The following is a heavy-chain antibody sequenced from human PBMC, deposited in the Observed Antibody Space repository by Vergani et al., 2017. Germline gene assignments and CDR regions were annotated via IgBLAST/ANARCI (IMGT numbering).Heavy chain of an antibody. Sequence: EVQLVESGGGLVQPGGSLRLSCAASGFTVSNNYMSWVRQAPGKGLEWVTVIYSGGRTFYADSVKGRFTISRDISRNTLYLQMNSLRTGDTAVYYCARDSTLVAHPHYWGQGTLVTVSS. CDR1: GFTVSNNY. J-gene: IGHJ4*02. CDR2: IYSGGRT. V-gene: IGHV3-66*02. D-gene: IGHD2-2*01. CDR3: ARDSTLVAHPHY.